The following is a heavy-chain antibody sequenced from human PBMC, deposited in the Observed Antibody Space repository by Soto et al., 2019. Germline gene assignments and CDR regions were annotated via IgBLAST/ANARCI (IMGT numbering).Heavy chain of an antibody. CDR3: TWAESRDTACFSLY. Sequence: GGPLRLSCTGSGFTFDDFAINLVRQAPGKGLEWVGLIRHQTYLETTEYAAAVKGRFTISRDTSSGIAYLQMRSLRIEDSAVYYCTWAESRDTACFSLYRGPGTLVTLST. J-gene: IGHJ4*02. CDR1: GFTFDDFA. V-gene: IGHV3-49*04. CDR2: IRHQTYLETT. D-gene: IGHD3-16*01.